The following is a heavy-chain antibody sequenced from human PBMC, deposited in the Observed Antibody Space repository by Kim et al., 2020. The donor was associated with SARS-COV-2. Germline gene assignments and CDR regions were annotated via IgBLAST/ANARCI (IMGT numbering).Heavy chain of an antibody. D-gene: IGHD5-12*01. CDR2: INAGNGNT. J-gene: IGHJ6*02. CDR1: GYTFTSYA. Sequence: ASVKVSCKASGYTFTSYAMHWVRQAPGQRLEWMGWINAGNGNTKYSQKFQGRVTITRDTSASTAYMELSSLRSEDTAVYYCARPDVDIVATIHDYYYYGMDVWGQGTTVTVSS. CDR3: ARPDVDIVATIHDYYYYGMDV. V-gene: IGHV1-3*01.